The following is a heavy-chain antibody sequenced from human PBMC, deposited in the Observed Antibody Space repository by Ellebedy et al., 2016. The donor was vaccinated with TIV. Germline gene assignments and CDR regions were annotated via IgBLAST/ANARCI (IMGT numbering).Heavy chain of an antibody. CDR3: ATQYSSSWYVFY. V-gene: IGHV3-7*01. Sequence: GESLKISCVASGFTFSSYWMSWVRQAPGKGLEWVAHIKKDGSEREYVDSVKGRFTISRDNAKNSLYLQMNSLRDEDTAVYYCATQYSSSWYVFYWGQGTLVTVSS. CDR2: IKKDGSER. D-gene: IGHD6-13*01. CDR1: GFTFSSYW. J-gene: IGHJ4*02.